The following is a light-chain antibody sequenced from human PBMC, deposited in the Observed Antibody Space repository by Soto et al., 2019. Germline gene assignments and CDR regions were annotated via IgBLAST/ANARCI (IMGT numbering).Light chain of an antibody. CDR3: QKYNSALFT. CDR2: DAS. CDR1: QGISNY. Sequence: DIQLTQSPSSLSASVGDRVTITCRASQGISNYLAWYQHKPGKVPKLLIYDASTLQSGVPSRFSGSGSGTDFTLTISSLQPEDVATYYCQKYNSALFTFGPGTKVDIK. V-gene: IGKV1-27*01. J-gene: IGKJ3*01.